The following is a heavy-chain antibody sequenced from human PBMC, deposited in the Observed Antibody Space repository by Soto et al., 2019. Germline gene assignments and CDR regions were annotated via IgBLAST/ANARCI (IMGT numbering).Heavy chain of an antibody. Sequence: GASVKVSCKASGYTFTNYYMHWVRQAPGQDLEWMGIIYPSGGSTRNAQKFQGRVTMTRDTSTSTVYMELSSLRSEDTAVYYCARDFSGPMDYWGRGTLVTVSS. CDR2: IYPSGGST. D-gene: IGHD3-10*01. CDR3: ARDFSGPMDY. CDR1: GYTFTNYY. J-gene: IGHJ4*02. V-gene: IGHV1-46*01.